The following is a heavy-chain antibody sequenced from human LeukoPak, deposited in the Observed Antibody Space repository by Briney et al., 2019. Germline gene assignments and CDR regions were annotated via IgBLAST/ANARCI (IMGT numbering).Heavy chain of an antibody. CDR1: GGSISSYY. CDR3: ARGSKAAPGTFDY. J-gene: IGHJ4*02. CDR2: IYYTGST. Sequence: SETLSLTCTVSGGSISSYYWSWIRQPPGKGLEWIGYIYYTGSTDYNPSLKSRVTISVDTSKNQFSLKLSSVTAADTAVYYCARGSKAAPGTFDYWGQGTLVTVSS. V-gene: IGHV4-59*01. D-gene: IGHD6-13*01.